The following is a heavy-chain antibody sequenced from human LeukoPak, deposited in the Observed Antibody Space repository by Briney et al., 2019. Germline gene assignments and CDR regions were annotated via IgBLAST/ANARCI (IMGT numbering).Heavy chain of an antibody. Sequence: SETLSLTCTVSGGSISSYYWSWIRQPAGKGLEWIVRIYTSGTTNYNPSLKSRVTMSVDTSKNPFSLKLSSVTAADTAVYYCARDSYSSSWYRFDPWGQGTLVTVSS. J-gene: IGHJ5*02. CDR3: ARDSYSSSWYRFDP. CDR1: GGSISSYY. D-gene: IGHD6-13*01. CDR2: IYTSGTT. V-gene: IGHV4-4*07.